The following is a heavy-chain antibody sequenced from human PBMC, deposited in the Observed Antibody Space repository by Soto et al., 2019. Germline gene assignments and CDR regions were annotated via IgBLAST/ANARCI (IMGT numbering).Heavy chain of an antibody. D-gene: IGHD2-15*01. CDR3: ARGLRTGNYGMDV. J-gene: IGHJ6*02. V-gene: IGHV1-69*13. Sequence: GASVKVSCKAPRGTLDNYAVSWVRQAPGQGLEWMGGIIPMFETVNYAQRFQGRLTIAADESTSTAYMELTSLTSAETAIYFCARGLRTGNYGMDVWGQGTTVTASS. CDR2: IIPMFETV. CDR1: RGTLDNYA.